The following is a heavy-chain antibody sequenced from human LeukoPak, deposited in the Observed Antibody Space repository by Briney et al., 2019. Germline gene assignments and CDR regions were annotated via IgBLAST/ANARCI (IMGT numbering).Heavy chain of an antibody. CDR3: ARVQSRLSWFDP. J-gene: IGHJ5*02. CDR2: IYSGST. Sequence: SETLSLTCTVSGGSISGTSYYWGWIRQPPGKGLEWIGSIYSGSTYYNPSLKSRVTISVDTSKNQFSLKLSSVTAADTAVYYCARVQSRLSWFDPWGQGTLVTVSS. CDR1: GGSISGTSYY. V-gene: IGHV4-39*07.